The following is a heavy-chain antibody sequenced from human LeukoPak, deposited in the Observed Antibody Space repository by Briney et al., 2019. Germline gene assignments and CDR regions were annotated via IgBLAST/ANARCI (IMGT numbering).Heavy chain of an antibody. CDR2: IIPIFGTA. CDR1: GGTFSSYA. Sequence: SVKVSCKASGGTFSSYAISWVRQAPGQGLEWMGGIIPIFGTANYAQKFQGRVTMTEDTSTDTAYMELSSLRSEDTAVYYCATVSYYDSSGYYWRAPFDYWGQGTLVTVPS. D-gene: IGHD3-22*01. J-gene: IGHJ4*02. V-gene: IGHV1-69*06. CDR3: ATVSYYDSSGYYWRAPFDY.